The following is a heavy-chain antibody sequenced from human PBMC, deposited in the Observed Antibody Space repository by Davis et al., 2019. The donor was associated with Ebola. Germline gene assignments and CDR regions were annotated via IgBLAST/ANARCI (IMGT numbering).Heavy chain of an antibody. CDR3: AREKYYYDSSGYSYYFDY. D-gene: IGHD3-22*01. J-gene: IGHJ4*02. CDR2: INSSSSTI. V-gene: IGHV3-48*02. CDR1: GFTFSSYG. Sequence: GGSLRLSCAASGFTFSSYGMHWVRQAPGKGLEWVSYINSSSSTIYYADSVKGRFTISRDNAKNSLYLQMNSLRDEDTAVYYCAREKYYYDSSGYSYYFDYWGQGTLVTVSS.